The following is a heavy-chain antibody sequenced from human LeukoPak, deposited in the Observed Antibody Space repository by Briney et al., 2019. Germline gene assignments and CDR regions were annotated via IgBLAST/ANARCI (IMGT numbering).Heavy chain of an antibody. V-gene: IGHV3-43*02. CDR3: AKGRQWLVHY. Sequence: GGSLRLSCAASGLTFDDYAMHWVRQAPGKGLEWVSLISGNGANTYYGVSVKGRFTISRDNSKNSLYLQMDSLRTEDTGLYYCAKGRQWLVHYWGQGTLVTVSS. CDR1: GLTFDDYA. D-gene: IGHD6-19*01. J-gene: IGHJ4*02. CDR2: ISGNGANT.